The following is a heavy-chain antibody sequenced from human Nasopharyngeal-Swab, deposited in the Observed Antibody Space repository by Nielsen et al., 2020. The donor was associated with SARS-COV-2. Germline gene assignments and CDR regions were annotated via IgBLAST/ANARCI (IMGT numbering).Heavy chain of an antibody. V-gene: IGHV3-53*01. D-gene: IGHD6-13*01. CDR3: ARLGSSSWYANWFDP. Sequence: VRQAPGKGLEWVSVVYSGGSTYYADSVKGRFTISRDNSKNTLYLQMNSLRAEDTAVYYCARLGSSSWYANWFDPWGQGTLVRLL. J-gene: IGHJ5*02. CDR2: VYSGGST.